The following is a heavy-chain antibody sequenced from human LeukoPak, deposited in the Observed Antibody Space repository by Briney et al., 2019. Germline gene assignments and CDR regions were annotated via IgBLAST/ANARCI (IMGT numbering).Heavy chain of an antibody. D-gene: IGHD3-10*01. CDR2: IRSKAYGGTT. J-gene: IGHJ4*02. CDR1: GFTFGDYA. CDR3: TATAGPIGGVDDY. V-gene: IGHV3-49*04. Sequence: GGSLRLSCTASGFTFGDYAMSWVRQAPGKGLEWVGFIRSKAYGGTTEYAASVKGRFTISRDDSKSIAYLQMNSLKTEDTAVYYCTATAGPIGGVDDYWGQGTLVTVSS.